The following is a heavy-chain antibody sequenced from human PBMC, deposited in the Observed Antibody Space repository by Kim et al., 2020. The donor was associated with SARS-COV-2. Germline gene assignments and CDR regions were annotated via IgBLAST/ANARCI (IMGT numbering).Heavy chain of an antibody. CDR3: AKEHSSSWGGAYYYYGMDV. Sequence: GGSLRLSCGASGFTLSTYALSWVRQAPGKGLEWVSGIVGSGGSTYYADSVKGRFSISRDNSKNTLNLQMNSLRAEDTAVYYCAKEHSSSWGGAYYYYGMDVWGQGTTVTVSS. J-gene: IGHJ6*02. V-gene: IGHV3-23*01. CDR2: IVGSGGST. CDR1: GFTLSTYA. D-gene: IGHD6-13*01.